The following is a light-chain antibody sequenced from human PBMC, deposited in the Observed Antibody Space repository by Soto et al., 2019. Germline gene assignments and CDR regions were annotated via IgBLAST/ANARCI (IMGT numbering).Light chain of an antibody. CDR3: SSYTAFTTYV. Sequence: QSVLLQPASVSGSPGQSITISCTGTNSDVGAYSYVSWYQQYPGKAPKLLIYDVGARPSGISDRFSGSKSGNTASLTISGLQAEDEADYYCSSYTAFTTYVFGSGTKVTVL. J-gene: IGLJ1*01. CDR2: DVG. V-gene: IGLV2-14*03. CDR1: NSDVGAYSY.